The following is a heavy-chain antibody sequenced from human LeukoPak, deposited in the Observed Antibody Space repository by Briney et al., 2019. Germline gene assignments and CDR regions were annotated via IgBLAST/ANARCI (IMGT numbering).Heavy chain of an antibody. CDR1: GFIFTNYF. CDR3: ARGGGLDV. J-gene: IGHJ6*02. V-gene: IGHV3-7*03. Sequence: PGGSPRLSCAASGFIFTNYFMSWVRQAPGKGLEWVASIKHDGSEKYYVDSVRGRFTISRDNTMNSLYLQMSNLRAEDTAVYFCARGGGLDVWGQGATVTVSS. CDR2: IKHDGSEK. D-gene: IGHD3-16*01.